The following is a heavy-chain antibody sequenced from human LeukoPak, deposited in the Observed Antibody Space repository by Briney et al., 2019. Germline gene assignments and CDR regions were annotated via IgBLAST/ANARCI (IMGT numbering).Heavy chain of an antibody. CDR1: GFTFNRSW. V-gene: IGHV3-7*01. D-gene: IGHD1-1*01. CDR3: AIWTSGNY. Sequence: PGGSLRLSCAASGFTFNRSWMNWVRQAPGKGLEWVANMDPSGSQKRYVDSVKGRFTISKDNPGTSLYLEMYSLRAADTAIYYCAIWTSGNYWGQGTPVTVSS. J-gene: IGHJ4*02. CDR2: MDPSGSQK.